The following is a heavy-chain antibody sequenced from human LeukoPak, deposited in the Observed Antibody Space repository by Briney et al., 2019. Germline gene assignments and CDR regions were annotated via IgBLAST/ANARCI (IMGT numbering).Heavy chain of an antibody. Sequence: SETLSLTCTVSGGSISSSTFYWAWIRQPPGRGLEWIGNIYYTGSAYYNPSLKSRVTISVDTSKNQFSLKLSSVTAADTAVYYCARVELRLGELSSQYYFDYWGQGTLVTVSS. J-gene: IGHJ4*02. CDR3: ARVELRLGELSSQYYFDY. CDR2: IYYTGSA. D-gene: IGHD3-16*02. V-gene: IGHV4-39*07. CDR1: GGSISSSTFY.